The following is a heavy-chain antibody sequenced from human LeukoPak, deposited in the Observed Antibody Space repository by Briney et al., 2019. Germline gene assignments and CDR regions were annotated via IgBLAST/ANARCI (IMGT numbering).Heavy chain of an antibody. CDR2: IFSTGST. CDR1: GGSISSYH. D-gene: IGHD3-10*01. V-gene: IGHV4-59*08. CDR3: ARRYGLGSYDKFDY. Sequence: PSETLSLTCTVSGGSISSYHWNWIRQPPGKGLEWIGYIFSTGSTNYNPSLKSRVTISLDTSKSQFSLRLTSVTAADTAVYYCARRYGLGSYDKFDYWGQGTLVTVSS. J-gene: IGHJ4*02.